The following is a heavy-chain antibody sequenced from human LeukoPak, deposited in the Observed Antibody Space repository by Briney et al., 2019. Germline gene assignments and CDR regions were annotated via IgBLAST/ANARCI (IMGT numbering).Heavy chain of an antibody. J-gene: IGHJ4*02. CDR1: GFTFSSYW. CDR2: IKQDGSEK. Sequence: PGGSLRLSCAASGFTFSSYWMSWVRQAPGKGLEWVANIKQDGSEKYYVDSVKGRFTISRDNAKNTVYLQMNSLRAEDTAVFYCVRDLVDPADYWGQGTLVTVSS. D-gene: IGHD2-8*02. V-gene: IGHV3-7*01. CDR3: VRDLVDPADY.